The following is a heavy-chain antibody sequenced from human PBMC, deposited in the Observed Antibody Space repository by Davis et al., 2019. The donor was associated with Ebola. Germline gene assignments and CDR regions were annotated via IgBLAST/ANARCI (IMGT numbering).Heavy chain of an antibody. D-gene: IGHD6-13*01. CDR3: ARFSSWYEFDF. V-gene: IGHV7-4-1*02. J-gene: IGHJ4*02. CDR2: INTYTGNP. CDR1: GYTFTSYP. Sequence: ASVKVSCKASGYTFTSYPMNWVRQAPGQGLEWMGWINTYTGNPTYAQGFTGRFVFSLDTSVSAAYLQISSLKAEDTAVYYCARFSSWYEFDFWGQGTLVTVSS.